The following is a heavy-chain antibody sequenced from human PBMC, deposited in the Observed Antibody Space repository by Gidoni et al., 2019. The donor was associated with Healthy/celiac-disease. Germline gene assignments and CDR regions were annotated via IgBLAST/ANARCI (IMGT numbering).Heavy chain of an antibody. CDR3: ARAYYDSSGRAVLDY. CDR1: GACASTHSPA. J-gene: IGHJ4*02. V-gene: IGHV6-1*01. CDR2: TYNRSKWYN. D-gene: IGHD3-22*01. Sequence: QVQLQPSGPGPVKPSQNLSLTSSISGACASTHSPAWNWIRQSPSRGLEWLGRTYNRSKWYNDYAVDVKRRRTINPDTTKNQFSLQLNSVTPEDTAVYYCARAYYDSSGRAVLDYWGQGTLVTVSS.